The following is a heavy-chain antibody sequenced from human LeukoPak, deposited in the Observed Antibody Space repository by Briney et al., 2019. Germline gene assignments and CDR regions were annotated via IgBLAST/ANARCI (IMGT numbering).Heavy chain of an antibody. Sequence: GGSLRLSCAASGFTFSSYWMSWVRQAPGKRLEWVANIRQDGSEKYYVDSVKGRFTISRDNAKNSLYLQMNSLRAEDTAVYYCARDLLIVVPAAHYFDYWGQGTLVTVSS. CDR3: ARDLLIVVPAAHYFDY. D-gene: IGHD2-2*01. J-gene: IGHJ4*02. CDR2: IRQDGSEK. V-gene: IGHV3-7*01. CDR1: GFTFSSYW.